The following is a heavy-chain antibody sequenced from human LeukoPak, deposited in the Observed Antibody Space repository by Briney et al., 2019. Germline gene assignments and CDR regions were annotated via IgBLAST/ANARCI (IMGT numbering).Heavy chain of an antibody. Sequence: ASVKVSCKASGYTFTGYYMHWVRQAPGQGLEWMGWINPDSGGTNYAQKFQGRVTMTRDTSISTAYMELSRLRSDDTAVYYCARDLRTITDAYSYWGQGTLVTVSS. D-gene: IGHD5-12*01. J-gene: IGHJ4*02. CDR1: GYTFTGYY. CDR2: INPDSGGT. V-gene: IGHV1-2*02. CDR3: ARDLRTITDAYSY.